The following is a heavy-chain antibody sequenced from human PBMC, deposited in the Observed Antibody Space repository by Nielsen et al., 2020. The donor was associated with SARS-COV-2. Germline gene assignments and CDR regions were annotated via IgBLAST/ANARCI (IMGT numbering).Heavy chain of an antibody. CDR3: ARDWVPVAGHNYYGMDV. J-gene: IGHJ6*02. CDR2: ISSSGSTI. V-gene: IGHV3-11*01. Sequence: LSLTCAASGFTFSDYYMSWIRQAPGKGLEWVSYISSSGSTIYYADSVKGRFTISRDNAKNSLCLQMNSLRAEDTAVYYCARDWVPVAGHNYYGMDVWGQGTTVTVSS. CDR1: GFTFSDYY. D-gene: IGHD6-19*01.